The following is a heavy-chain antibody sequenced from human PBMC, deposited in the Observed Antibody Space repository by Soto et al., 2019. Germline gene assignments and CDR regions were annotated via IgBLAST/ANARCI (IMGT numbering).Heavy chain of an antibody. CDR1: GFTFSSYA. CDR2: ISYDGSNK. J-gene: IGHJ6*02. Sequence: GGSLRLSCAASGFTFSSYAMHWVRQAPGKGLEWVAVISYDGSNKYYADSVKGRFTISRDNSKNTLYLQMNSLRAEDTAVYYCARVMGYCSSTSCYGHYYYYGMGVWGQGTTVTVSS. CDR3: ARVMGYCSSTSCYGHYYYYGMGV. D-gene: IGHD2-2*01. V-gene: IGHV3-30-3*01.